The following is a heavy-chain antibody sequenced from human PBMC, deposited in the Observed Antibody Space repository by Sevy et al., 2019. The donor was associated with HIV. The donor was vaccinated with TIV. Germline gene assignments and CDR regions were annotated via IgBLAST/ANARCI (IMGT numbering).Heavy chain of an antibody. CDR3: ARDKLLSVMDSIVRGALSYYFDY. CDR1: AFTFSSYG. CDR2: IWYDGSNK. J-gene: IGHJ4*02. V-gene: IGHV3-33*01. D-gene: IGHD3-10*01. Sequence: GGSLRLSCAASAFTFSSYGMHWVRQTPGKGLEWVAVIWYDGSNKYYADSVKGRFTISRDNSKNTLYLQMNSLRAEDTAVYYCARDKLLSVMDSIVRGALSYYFDYWGQGTLVTVSS.